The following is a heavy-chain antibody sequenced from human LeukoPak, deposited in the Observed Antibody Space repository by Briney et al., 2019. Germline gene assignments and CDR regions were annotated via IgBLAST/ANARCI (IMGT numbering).Heavy chain of an antibody. Sequence: ASVNVSCKASGYTFSNYDINWVRLVAGHGLEWMGWMNPRSGGTGYAQKFQGRVTITRDTSINTAYMELSSLTSDDTAVYYCARGTSSSWGGRDDYWGQGTLVTVSS. J-gene: IGHJ4*02. V-gene: IGHV1-8*02. CDR1: GYTFSNYD. D-gene: IGHD6-6*01. CDR3: ARGTSSSWGGRDDY. CDR2: MNPRSGGT.